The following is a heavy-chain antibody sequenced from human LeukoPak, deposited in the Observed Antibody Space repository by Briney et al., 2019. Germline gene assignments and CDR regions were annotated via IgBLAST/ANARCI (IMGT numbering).Heavy chain of an antibody. D-gene: IGHD2-21*02. CDR3: ARQPLVRDCGGDCEFDY. J-gene: IGHJ4*02. CDR1: GYSFSNYW. V-gene: IGHV5-51*01. Sequence: GESLKISSKGSGYSFSNYWIGWVRQMPGKGLEWMGIIYPGDSNTRYSPSFQGQVTISADRSISTAYLQWSSLKASDTAIYYCARQPLVRDCGGDCEFDYWGQGTLVSVSS. CDR2: IYPGDSNT.